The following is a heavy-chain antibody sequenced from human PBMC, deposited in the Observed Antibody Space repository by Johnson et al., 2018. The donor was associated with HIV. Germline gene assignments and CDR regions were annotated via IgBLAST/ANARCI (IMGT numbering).Heavy chain of an antibody. D-gene: IGHD5-12*01. Sequence: VQLVESGGGLVQPGGSLRLSCAASGFTFSNYAMSWVRQAPGKGLEWVSAITGSGAITYYADSVKGRPTIPSDNSKNTLYLQMNSMRAEDTAIYYCAKVDDLATMIVGDAFDIWGQGTMVTVSP. CDR1: GFTFSNYA. CDR2: ITGSGAIT. V-gene: IGHV3-23*04. J-gene: IGHJ3*02. CDR3: AKVDDLATMIVGDAFDI.